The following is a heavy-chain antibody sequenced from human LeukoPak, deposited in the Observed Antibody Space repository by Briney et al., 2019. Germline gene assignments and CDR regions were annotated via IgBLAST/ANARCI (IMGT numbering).Heavy chain of an antibody. CDR2: FYPSGGST. J-gene: IGHJ4*02. D-gene: IGHD3-22*01. Sequence: GASVKVSCKASGYTFTSYYLYWVRQAPGQGLEWMGVFYPSGGSTTSAQKFQDRVTMTRDTSTSTVHMELRSLRSEDTAVYYCARGPGPADDGGGYCFDYWGQGTLVTVSS. CDR3: ARGPGPADDGGGYCFDY. V-gene: IGHV1-46*01. CDR1: GYTFTSYY.